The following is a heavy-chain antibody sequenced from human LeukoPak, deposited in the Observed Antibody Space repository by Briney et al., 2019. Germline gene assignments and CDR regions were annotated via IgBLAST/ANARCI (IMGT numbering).Heavy chain of an antibody. V-gene: IGHV1-3*01. CDR3: ARDPAPDYFDY. CDR2: INAGNGNT. J-gene: IGHJ4*02. Sequence: ASVKVSCKASGYTFTNYVMHWVRQAPGQRLEWMGWINAGNGNTKYSQKFQGRVTFTRDTSASTAYMELSSLRSEDTAAYYCARDPAPDYFDYWGQGTLVTVSS. CDR1: GYTFTNYV.